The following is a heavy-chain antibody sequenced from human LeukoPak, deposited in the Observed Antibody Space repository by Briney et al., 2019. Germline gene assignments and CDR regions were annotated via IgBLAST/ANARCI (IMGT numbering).Heavy chain of an antibody. Sequence: ASVKVSCKASGYTFTGYYMHWVRQAPGQGLEWMGWINPNSGGTNYAQKLQGRVTMTTDTSTSTAYMELRSLRSDDTAVYYCARGYGSSSWYLNWFDPWGQGTLVTVSS. D-gene: IGHD6-13*01. V-gene: IGHV1-2*02. CDR2: INPNSGGT. CDR3: ARGYGSSSWYLNWFDP. J-gene: IGHJ5*02. CDR1: GYTFTGYY.